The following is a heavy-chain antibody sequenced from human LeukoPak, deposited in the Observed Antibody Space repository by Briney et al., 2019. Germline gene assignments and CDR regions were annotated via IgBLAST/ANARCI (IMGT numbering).Heavy chain of an antibody. CDR1: GFTFSSYA. D-gene: IGHD3-16*01. CDR2: ISGSGGST. Sequence: QPGGSLRLSCAASGFTFSSYAMSWVRQAPGKGLECVSAISGSGGSTYYADSVKGRFTISRDNSKNTLYLQMNSLRAEDTAVYYCANAPQWLATGEGTFDYWGQGTLVTVSS. V-gene: IGHV3-23*01. J-gene: IGHJ4*02. CDR3: ANAPQWLATGEGTFDY.